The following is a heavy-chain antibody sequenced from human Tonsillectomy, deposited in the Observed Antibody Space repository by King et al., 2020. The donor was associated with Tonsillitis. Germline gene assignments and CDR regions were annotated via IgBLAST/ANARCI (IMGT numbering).Heavy chain of an antibody. CDR2: IYHSGST. CDR1: GYSISSGYF. Sequence: QLQESGPGLVKPSETLSLTCAVSGYSISSGYFWGWIQQPPGKGLEWIGSIYHSGSTYYNPSLKSRVTVSVDTSKNQFSLKLSSVTAADTAVYYCARAPGWAFDIWGQGTMVTVSS. CDR3: ARAPGWAFDI. J-gene: IGHJ3*02. V-gene: IGHV4-38-2*01.